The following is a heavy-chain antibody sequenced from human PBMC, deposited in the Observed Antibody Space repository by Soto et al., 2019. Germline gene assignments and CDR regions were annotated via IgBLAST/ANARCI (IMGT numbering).Heavy chain of an antibody. V-gene: IGHV5-10-1*01. CDR1: GYSFTSYW. Sequence: GESLKISCKGSGYSFTSYWISWVRQMPGKGLEWMGRIDPSDSYTNYSPSFQGHVTISADKSISTAYLQWSSLKASDTAMYYCVRWDGRYYYYYGMDVWGQGTTVTVSS. CDR3: VRWDGRYYYYYGMDV. CDR2: IDPSDSYT. D-gene: IGHD1-26*01. J-gene: IGHJ6*02.